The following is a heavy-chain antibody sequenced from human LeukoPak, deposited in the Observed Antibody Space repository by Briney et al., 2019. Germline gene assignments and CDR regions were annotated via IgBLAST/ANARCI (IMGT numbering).Heavy chain of an antibody. CDR3: ARDGTGYDAFDI. CDR1: GFTFSSYA. Sequence: PGGSLTLSCAASGFTFSSYAMSWVRQAPGKVLEWVANIKEDGSEKHYVDSVKGRFTISRDNAKISLYLQMNSLRAEDTAVYYCARDGTGYDAFDIWGQGTTVTVSS. CDR2: IKEDGSEK. V-gene: IGHV3-7*01. J-gene: IGHJ3*02. D-gene: IGHD6-25*01.